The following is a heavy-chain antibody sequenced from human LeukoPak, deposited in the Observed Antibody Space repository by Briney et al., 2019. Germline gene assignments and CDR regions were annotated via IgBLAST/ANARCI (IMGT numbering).Heavy chain of an antibody. J-gene: IGHJ4*02. CDR1: GFTFSNYG. Sequence: PGGSLRLSCAASGFTFSNYGMHWVRQAPGKGLEWVAVIYDDGSKEYFADSVKGRFTISRDNSKNTVVLQMNSLRGEDTAVYYCARDFKSGYADSWGQGTLVTVSS. V-gene: IGHV3-33*01. D-gene: IGHD3-3*01. CDR3: ARDFKSGYADS. CDR2: IYDDGSKE.